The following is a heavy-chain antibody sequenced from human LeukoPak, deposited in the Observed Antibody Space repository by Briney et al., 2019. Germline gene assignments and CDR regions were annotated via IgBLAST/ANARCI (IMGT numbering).Heavy chain of an antibody. CDR2: IKKDGSDK. J-gene: IGHJ6*04. V-gene: IGHV3-7*03. CDR3: ARDPYNWNDGGYGMDV. D-gene: IGHD1-1*01. Sequence: GGSLRLSCAASGFTFTTYSMSWVRQAPGKGLEGVANIKKDGSDKYYVDSVKGRFTISRDNAKNSLYLQMNTLRAEDTAVYYCARDPYNWNDGGYGMDVWGKGTTVTVYS. CDR1: GFTFTTYS.